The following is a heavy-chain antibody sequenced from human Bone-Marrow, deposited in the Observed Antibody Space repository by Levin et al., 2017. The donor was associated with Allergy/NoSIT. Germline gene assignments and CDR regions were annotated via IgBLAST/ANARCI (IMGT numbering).Heavy chain of an antibody. CDR1: GFTVSSNY. J-gene: IGHJ4*02. V-gene: IGHV3-53*01. Sequence: QAGGSLRLSCAASGFTVSSNYMSWVRQAPGKGLEWVSVIYSGGATYYADSVKGRFTISRDNSKNTLYLQMNSLRAEDTAMYYCARAEPPDYWGQGTLVTVSS. D-gene: IGHD1-14*01. CDR2: IYSGGAT. CDR3: ARAEPPDY.